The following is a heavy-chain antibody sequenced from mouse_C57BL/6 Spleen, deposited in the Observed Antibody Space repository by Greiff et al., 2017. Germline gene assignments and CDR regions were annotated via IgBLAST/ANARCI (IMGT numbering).Heavy chain of an antibody. J-gene: IGHJ2*01. CDR3: ARHGGGTFDY. CDR1: GFTFSSYT. Sequence: EVHLVESGGGLVKPGGSLKLSCAASGFTFSSYTMSWVRQTPEKRLEWVATISGGGGNTYYPDSVKGRFTISRDNAKNTLYLQMSSLRSEDTALYYCARHGGGTFDYWGQGTTLTVSS. V-gene: IGHV5-9*01. D-gene: IGHD4-1*01. CDR2: ISGGGGNT.